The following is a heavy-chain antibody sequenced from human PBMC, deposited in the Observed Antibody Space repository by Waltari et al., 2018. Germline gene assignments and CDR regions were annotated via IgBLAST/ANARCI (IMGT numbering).Heavy chain of an antibody. CDR1: GFTFSSYA. J-gene: IGHJ3*02. Sequence: EVQLLESVGGLVQPGGSLRLSCAASGFTFSSYAMSWVRQAPGKGLEWVSAIGGSCGSTCYADSVKGRFTSSRDNPKNTLYLQMNSLRAEDTAVYYCAKTQAAAGTRAFDIWGQGTMVTVSS. CDR3: AKTQAAAGTRAFDI. V-gene: IGHV3-23*01. D-gene: IGHD6-13*01. CDR2: IGGSCGST.